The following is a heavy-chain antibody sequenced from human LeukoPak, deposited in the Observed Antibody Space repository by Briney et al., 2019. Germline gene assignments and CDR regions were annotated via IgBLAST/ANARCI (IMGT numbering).Heavy chain of an antibody. D-gene: IGHD2-21*02. CDR3: TSWGDTTAEYFQR. J-gene: IGHJ1*01. CDR2: INPDGRDT. V-gene: IGHV3-7*01. Sequence: AHINPDGRDTYYVDSVKGRFTISRDIAQNSMYLQMNSLRVEVTAVYYCTSWGDTTAEYFQRWGQGTLVTVSS.